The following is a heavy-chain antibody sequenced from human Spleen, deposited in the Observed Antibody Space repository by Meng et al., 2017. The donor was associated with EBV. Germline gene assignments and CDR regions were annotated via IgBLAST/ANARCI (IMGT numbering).Heavy chain of an antibody. J-gene: IGHJ4*02. CDR3: ASESGRGFTPDY. CDR2: LIHMSGAP. CDR1: GHMFTR. Sequence: QVQLAQPGAEVKKPWASVKVFCKTSGHMFTRDWLEWMGGLIHMSGAPHYAQKFQDRVTIIADESTSTHSMELNNLRFEDTAMYYCASESGRGFTPDYWGQGTLVTVSS. D-gene: IGHD3-10*01. V-gene: IGHV1-69*01.